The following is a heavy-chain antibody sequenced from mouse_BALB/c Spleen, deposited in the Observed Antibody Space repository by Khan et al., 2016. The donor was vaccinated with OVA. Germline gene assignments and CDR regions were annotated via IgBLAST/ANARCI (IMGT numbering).Heavy chain of an antibody. J-gene: IGHJ4*01. CDR2: ISSGGSDT. V-gene: IGHV5-9-3*01. CDR1: GFTFSSHA. CDR3: ARLYAMDY. Sequence: EVELVESGGGLVKPGGSLKLSCAASGFTFSSHAMSWVRQTPEKRLEWVATISSGGSDTYYPDSVKGRFTISRDNANNTLYLQMSSLRSEDTAMYYCARLYAMDYWGQGTSVTVSS.